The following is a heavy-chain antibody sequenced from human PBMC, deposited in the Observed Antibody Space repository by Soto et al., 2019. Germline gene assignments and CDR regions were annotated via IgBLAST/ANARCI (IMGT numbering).Heavy chain of an antibody. CDR2: IYYSGST. CDR1: GGSIRDYY. CDR3: ASTRVSTLGAPEYYFDY. Sequence: PSETLSLTCTVSGGSIRDYYWSWIRQPPGKGLEWIGYIYYSGSTNYNPSIESRGTISADTSKNHLSLKLSPVTAADTAVYYCASTRVSTLGAPEYYFDYWGQGALVTV. D-gene: IGHD3-3*01. V-gene: IGHV4-59*08. J-gene: IGHJ4*02.